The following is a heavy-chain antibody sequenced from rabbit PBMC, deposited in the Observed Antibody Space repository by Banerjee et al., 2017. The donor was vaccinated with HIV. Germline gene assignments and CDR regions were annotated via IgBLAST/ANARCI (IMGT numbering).Heavy chain of an antibody. CDR2: IRADNSGSA. D-gene: IGHD7-1*01. J-gene: IGHJ4*01. V-gene: IGHV1S45*01. Sequence: QEQLEESGGDLVKPEGSLTLTCTASGFSFSSSYYMCWVRQAPGKGLEWIACIRADNSGSAYYASWAKGRFTISKTSSTTVTLQMTSLAAADTATYFCARDVGNGYRFNLWGPGTLVTVS. CDR1: GFSFSSSYY. CDR3: ARDVGNGYRFNL.